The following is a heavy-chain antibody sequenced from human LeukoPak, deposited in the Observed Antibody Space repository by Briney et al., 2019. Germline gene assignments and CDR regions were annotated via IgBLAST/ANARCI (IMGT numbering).Heavy chain of an antibody. D-gene: IGHD6-6*01. V-gene: IGHV1-18*01. CDR2: ISAYNGNT. CDR3: ARELQLYSSSSGIDY. J-gene: IGHJ4*02. CDR1: GYTFTSYG. Sequence: EASVTVSCKASGYTFTSYGISGVRQAPGQGLEWMGWISAYNGNTNYAQKLQGRVTMTTDTSTSTAYMELRSLRSEETAVYYCARELQLYSSSSGIDYWGQGTLVTVSS.